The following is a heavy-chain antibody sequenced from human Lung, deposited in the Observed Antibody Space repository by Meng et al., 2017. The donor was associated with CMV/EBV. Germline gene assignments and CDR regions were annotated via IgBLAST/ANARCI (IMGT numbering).Heavy chain of an antibody. D-gene: IGHD3-10*01. V-gene: IGHV4-4*02. CDR1: GYSITNHNW. CDR2: IPHRGSS. J-gene: IGHJ1*01. Sequence: QVKCRESGPALVKPSGTLSHTFAASGYSITNHNWWAWVRQPPGKGLEWIGEIPHRGSSAYNPSLKSRVSMSIDKSKNQFSLKLTSVTAADTAVYHCLRRSGGSVWGQGTLVTVSS. CDR3: LRRSGGSV.